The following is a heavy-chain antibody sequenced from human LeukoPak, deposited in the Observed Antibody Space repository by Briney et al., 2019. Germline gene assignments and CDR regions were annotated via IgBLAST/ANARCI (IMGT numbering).Heavy chain of an antibody. D-gene: IGHD5-24*01. CDR1: GYTFTGYY. Sequence: GASVKVSCKASGYTFTGYYMHWVRQAPGQGLEWMGWINAGRGGTDYSREFQGRLTINRDTSATTAYMELTSLTFEDMAVYYCARDGGYNIHFDYWGQGTLVTVSS. CDR2: INAGRGGT. J-gene: IGHJ4*02. V-gene: IGHV1-3*03. CDR3: ARDGGYNIHFDY.